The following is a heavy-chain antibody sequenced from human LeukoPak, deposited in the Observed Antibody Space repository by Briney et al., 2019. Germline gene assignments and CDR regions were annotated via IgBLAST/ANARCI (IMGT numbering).Heavy chain of an antibody. J-gene: IGHJ4*02. CDR3: ARVFDGSSNYFDH. V-gene: IGHV3-33*01. Sequence: GGSLTLSCAASGFTFSTYGMHWVRQGPGKGLEWVAIIWYYGSNQYYADSVKGRFTISRDNSKNTLYLQMNSLRAEDTAVYYCARVFDGSSNYFDHWGQGTLVTVSS. D-gene: IGHD5-24*01. CDR2: IWYYGSNQ. CDR1: GFTFSTYG.